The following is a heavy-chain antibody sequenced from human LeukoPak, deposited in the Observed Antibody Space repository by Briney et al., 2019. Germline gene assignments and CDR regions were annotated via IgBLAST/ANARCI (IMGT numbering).Heavy chain of an antibody. CDR2: INPNSGGT. D-gene: IGHD2-8*01. J-gene: IGHJ3*02. V-gene: IGHV1-2*06. Sequence: GASVKVSCKASGYTFTGYYMHWVRQAPGQGLEWMGRINPNSGGTNYAQKFQGRVTMTRDTSISTAYMELSRLRSDDTAVYYCARLWSNGVADNDAFDIWGQGTMVTVSS. CDR3: ARLWSNGVADNDAFDI. CDR1: GYTFTGYY.